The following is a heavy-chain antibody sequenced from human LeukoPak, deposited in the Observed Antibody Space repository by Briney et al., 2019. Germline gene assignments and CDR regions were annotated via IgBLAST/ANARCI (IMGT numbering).Heavy chain of an antibody. D-gene: IGHD3-10*01. Sequence: ASVKVSCKASGYTFTSYYMHWVRQAPGQGLEWMGIINPSGGSTSYAQKFQGRVTMTRDTSTSTVYMELSSLRSEDTAVYYCARDGIYYGSGSYYNGWGFEWAYNWFDPWGQGTLVTVSS. CDR3: ARDGIYYGSGSYYNGWGFEWAYNWFDP. CDR1: GYTFTSYY. V-gene: IGHV1-46*01. J-gene: IGHJ5*02. CDR2: INPSGGST.